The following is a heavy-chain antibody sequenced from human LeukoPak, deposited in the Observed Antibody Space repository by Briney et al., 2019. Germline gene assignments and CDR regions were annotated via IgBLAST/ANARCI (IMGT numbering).Heavy chain of an antibody. CDR3: AKDSDELIAAAYNWFDP. J-gene: IGHJ5*02. V-gene: IGHV3-30*04. D-gene: IGHD6-13*01. CDR2: ISYDGRNK. Sequence: GGSLRLSCAASGFTFSSYAMNWVRQAPGEGLDWVAVISYDGRNKYNADSVKGRFTISRDNSKNTLFLQMNSLRPEDTAVYYCAKDSDELIAAAYNWFDPWGQGTLVTVSS. CDR1: GFTFSSYA.